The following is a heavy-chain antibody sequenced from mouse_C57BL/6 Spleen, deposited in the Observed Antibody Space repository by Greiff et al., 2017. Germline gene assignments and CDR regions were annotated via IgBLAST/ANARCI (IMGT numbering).Heavy chain of an antibody. CDR1: GYTFTSYW. J-gene: IGHJ1*03. CDR3: ARSAYYSNYGWYFDV. V-gene: IGHV1-55*01. D-gene: IGHD2-5*01. Sequence: QVQLQQPGAELVKPGASVKMSCKASGYTFTSYWITWVKQRPGQGLEWIGDSYPGSGSTNYNEKFKSKATLTVDTSSSTAYMQLSSLTSEDSAVYYCARSAYYSNYGWYFDVWGTGTTVTVSS. CDR2: SYPGSGST.